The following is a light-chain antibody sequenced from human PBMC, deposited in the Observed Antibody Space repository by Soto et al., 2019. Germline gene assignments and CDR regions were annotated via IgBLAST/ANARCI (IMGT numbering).Light chain of an antibody. J-gene: IGKJ5*01. V-gene: IGKV3-20*01. Sequence: EIVLTQSPGTLSLSPGERATLSCRASQCVSSSYLAWYQQKPGQAPRLLIYGASSRATGIPDRFSGSGSGTDFTLTISRLEPEDFAVYYCQQYGSSPPITFGQGTRWRL. CDR3: QQYGSSPPIT. CDR1: QCVSSSY. CDR2: GAS.